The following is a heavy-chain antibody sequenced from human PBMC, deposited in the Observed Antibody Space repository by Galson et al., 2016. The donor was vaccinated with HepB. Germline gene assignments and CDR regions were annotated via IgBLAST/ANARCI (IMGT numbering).Heavy chain of an antibody. Sequence: SVKVSCKASGYTFSSYEISWVRQAPGQGLEWLGWISAYNGNTKYPHKVQGRVTMTTDAPTSTAYMELRSLRSDDTAVYYCARVYPGVTLDFWGQGTMVNVSA. D-gene: IGHD2-8*01. CDR3: ARVYPGVTLDF. CDR2: ISAYNGNT. J-gene: IGHJ3*01. V-gene: IGHV1-18*01. CDR1: GYTFSSYE.